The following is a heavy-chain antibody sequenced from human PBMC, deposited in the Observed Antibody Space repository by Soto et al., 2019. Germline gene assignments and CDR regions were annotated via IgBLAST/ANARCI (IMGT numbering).Heavy chain of an antibody. CDR2: INHSGST. CDR1: GGSFSGYY. D-gene: IGHD6-19*01. Sequence: QVQLQQWGAGLLKPSETLSLTCAVYGGSFSGYYWSWIRQPPGKGLEWIGEINHSGSTNYNPSLKSRVTISVGTSKNQFSLKLSSVTAADTAVYYCARGAAVAGPIGNWFDPWGQGTLVTVSS. V-gene: IGHV4-34*01. CDR3: ARGAAVAGPIGNWFDP. J-gene: IGHJ5*02.